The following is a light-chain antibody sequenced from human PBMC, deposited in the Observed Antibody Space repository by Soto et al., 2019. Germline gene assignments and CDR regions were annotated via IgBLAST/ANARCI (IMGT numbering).Light chain of an antibody. Sequence: QSALTQPASVSGSPGQWITIPCTGTGSDVGGYNYVSWYQHHPGKVPNLLIYDVNMRPPGISNRFSGSKSGNTASLTISGIQAEDEGYYYCGSYTNSITLVFGGGTKLTVL. CDR3: GSYTNSITLV. J-gene: IGLJ2*01. CDR1: GSDVGGYNY. CDR2: DVN. V-gene: IGLV2-14*03.